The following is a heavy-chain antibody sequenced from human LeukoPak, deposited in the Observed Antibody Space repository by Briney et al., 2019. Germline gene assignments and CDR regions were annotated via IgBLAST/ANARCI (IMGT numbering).Heavy chain of an antibody. D-gene: IGHD5-18*01. CDR1: GFTFSSYA. CDR2: FSGSGGST. Sequence: GGSLRLSCAASGFTFSSYAMSWVRQAPGKGLECISGFSGSGGSTYYADSVKGRFTISRDNSKNTLYLQMNNLRAEDTAVYYCAKDPRRGYSYGHVKRTYMDVWGKGTTVTVSS. CDR3: AKDPRRGYSYGHVKRTYMDV. V-gene: IGHV3-23*01. J-gene: IGHJ6*03.